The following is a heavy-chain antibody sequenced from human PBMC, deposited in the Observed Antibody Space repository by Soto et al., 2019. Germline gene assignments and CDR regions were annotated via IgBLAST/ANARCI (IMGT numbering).Heavy chain of an antibody. CDR1: GFTFSSHW. V-gene: IGHV3-7*05. CDR2: IKQDGSGK. Sequence: GGSLRLSCAVSGFTFSSHWMSWVRQAPGKGLEWVANIKQDGSGKYYVDSVKGRFTISRDNAKNSLYLQMSTLRPEDTAVYYCAREVDYSPVGMDVWGQGTTVTVSS. D-gene: IGHD4-4*01. J-gene: IGHJ6*02. CDR3: AREVDYSPVGMDV.